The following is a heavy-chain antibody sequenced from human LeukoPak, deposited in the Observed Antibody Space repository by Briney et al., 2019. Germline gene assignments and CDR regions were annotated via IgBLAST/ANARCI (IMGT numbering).Heavy chain of an antibody. Sequence: GASVKVSCKASGYTFTSYDINWVRQVTGQGLGWMGWMNPKSGNTGYAQNFQGRITMTRNTSISTAYMELSSLRSEDTAVYYCARDNSIGGRGWWFDPWGQGTLVTVSS. CDR2: MNPKSGNT. D-gene: IGHD1-20*01. CDR1: GYTFTSYD. CDR3: ARDNSIGGRGWWFDP. V-gene: IGHV1-8*02. J-gene: IGHJ5*02.